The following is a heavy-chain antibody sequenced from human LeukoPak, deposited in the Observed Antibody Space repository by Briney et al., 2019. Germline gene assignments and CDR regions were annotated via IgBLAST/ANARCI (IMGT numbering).Heavy chain of an antibody. CDR3: ARYATTWYAMDV. D-gene: IGHD2-2*01. CDR2: IYYGGST. V-gene: IGHV4-59*08. CDR1: GGSIRSYY. Sequence: SETLSLTCTVSGGSIRSYYWSWIRQPPGKGLVYMGYIYYGGSTNYNPSLRSRVTMSVDTSMNQFSLRLTSVTAADTAVYFCARYATTWYAMDVWGPGTTVTVSS. J-gene: IGHJ6*02.